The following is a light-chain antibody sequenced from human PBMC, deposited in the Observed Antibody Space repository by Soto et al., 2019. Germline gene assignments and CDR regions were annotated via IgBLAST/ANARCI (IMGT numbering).Light chain of an antibody. J-gene: IGKJ1*01. Sequence: ETVLTQSPGTLSLSPGERATLSCRASQSVSTTNVAWYQQKPGQAPRLLIYDASSRAIGIPDRFSGSESGTDFTLTISRLEPEDFAMYYCQHYASSPWTFGQGTKVEIK. CDR2: DAS. CDR3: QHYASSPWT. V-gene: IGKV3-20*01. CDR1: QSVSTTN.